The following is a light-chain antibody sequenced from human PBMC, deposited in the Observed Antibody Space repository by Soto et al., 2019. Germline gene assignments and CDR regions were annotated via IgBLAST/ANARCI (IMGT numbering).Light chain of an antibody. CDR3: LQDHDDSWT. CDR2: AAS. Sequence: ATQMTQSPSSLSASVGDRITITCRASRAIGSDLSWYQQKPGKAPTLLIYAASNLQSGVPSRFRGSRSGTEFTLTVSSLQPEDFATYYCLQDHDDSWTFGQGTKVDIK. J-gene: IGKJ1*01. V-gene: IGKV1-6*01. CDR1: RAIGSD.